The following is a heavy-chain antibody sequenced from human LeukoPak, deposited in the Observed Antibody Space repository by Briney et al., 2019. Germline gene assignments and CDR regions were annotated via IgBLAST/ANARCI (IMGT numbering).Heavy chain of an antibody. D-gene: IGHD3-22*01. CDR3: ARGPVIAMIVVVIRDAFDI. CDR1: GGSISSSNW. V-gene: IGHV4-4*02. J-gene: IGHJ3*02. Sequence: SETLSLTCAVSGGSISSSNWWSWVRQPPGKGLEWIGEIYHSGSTNYNPSLKSRVTISVDKSKNQFSLKLSSVTAADTAVYYCARGPVIAMIVVVIRDAFDIWGQGTMVTVSS. CDR2: IYHSGST.